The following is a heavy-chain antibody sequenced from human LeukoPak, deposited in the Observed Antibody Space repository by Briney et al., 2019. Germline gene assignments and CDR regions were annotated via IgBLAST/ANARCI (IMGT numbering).Heavy chain of an antibody. D-gene: IGHD3-22*01. J-gene: IGHJ4*02. CDR1: GITLSNYG. CDR3: AKRGVVIRVILVGFHKEAYYFDS. CDR2: VSGSGGST. Sequence: GGSLRLSCAVSGITLSNYGMSWVRQAPGKGLEWVAGVSGSGGSTNYADSVKGRFTISRDNPKNTLYLQMNILRAEDTAVYFCAKRGVVIRVILVGFHKEAYYFDSWGQGALVTVSS. V-gene: IGHV3-23*01.